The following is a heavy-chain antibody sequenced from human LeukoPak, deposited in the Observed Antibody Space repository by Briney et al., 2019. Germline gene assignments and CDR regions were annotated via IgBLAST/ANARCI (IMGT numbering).Heavy chain of an antibody. V-gene: IGHV4-59*01. Sequence: SETLSLTCTVSGGSISSYYWSWIRQPPGKGLEWIGYIYNSGSTDYNPSLKSRVTISLDTSKNQFSLKLSSVTAADTAVYYCARTMVRGYFQHWGQGTLVTVSS. J-gene: IGHJ1*01. CDR1: GGSISSYY. D-gene: IGHD3-10*01. CDR2: IYNSGST. CDR3: ARTMVRGYFQH.